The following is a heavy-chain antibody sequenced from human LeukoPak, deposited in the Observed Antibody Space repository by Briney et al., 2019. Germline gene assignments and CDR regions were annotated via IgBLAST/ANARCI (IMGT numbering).Heavy chain of an antibody. Sequence: SETLSLTCAVYGGSFSGYYWSWIRQPPGKGLEWIGEINHSGSTNYNPSLKSRVTISVDTSKNQFSLKLSSVTAPDTAVYYCASSGWYSTPNWFDPWGQGTLVIVSS. V-gene: IGHV4-34*01. CDR3: ASSGWYSTPNWFDP. CDR2: INHSGST. CDR1: GGSFSGYY. J-gene: IGHJ5*02. D-gene: IGHD6-19*01.